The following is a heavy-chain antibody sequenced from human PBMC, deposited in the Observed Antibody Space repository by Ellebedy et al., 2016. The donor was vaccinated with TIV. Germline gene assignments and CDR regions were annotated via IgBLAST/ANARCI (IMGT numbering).Heavy chain of an antibody. CDR2: ISSSSSTI. CDR3: ATEFYYRSSY. D-gene: IGHD3-10*01. J-gene: IGHJ4*02. Sequence: GESLKISGAASGFTFSSYSMNWVRQAPGMGLEWVSYISSSSSTIYYADSVKGRFTISRDNAKSLLYLQMSSLRVEDTAVYYCATEFYYRSSYWGQGSLVTVSS. V-gene: IGHV3-48*01. CDR1: GFTFSSYS.